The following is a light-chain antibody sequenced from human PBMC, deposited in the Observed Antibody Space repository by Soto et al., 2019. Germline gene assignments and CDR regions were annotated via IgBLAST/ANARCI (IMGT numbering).Light chain of an antibody. J-gene: IGKJ4*01. CDR1: ENVGTN. Sequence: IVMTQSPATLSVSPGDEVTLSCRASENVGTNLAWYQQKPGQAPRLLIYGSSTRATGIPATFCGSGSGTECTLTISGLQSEESAIYYCQQYNNWGLSFGGGTKVEIK. CDR3: QQYNNWGLS. V-gene: IGKV3D-15*01. CDR2: GSS.